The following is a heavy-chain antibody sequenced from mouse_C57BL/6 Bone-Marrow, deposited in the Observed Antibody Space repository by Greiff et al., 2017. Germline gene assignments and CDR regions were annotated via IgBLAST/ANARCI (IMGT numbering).Heavy chain of an antibody. V-gene: IGHV5-4*01. J-gene: IGHJ2*01. CDR2: ISDGGSYT. D-gene: IGHD2-5*01. Sequence: EVQLVESGGGLVKPGGSLKLSCAASGFTFSSYAMSWVRQTPEKRLEWVATISDGGSYTYYPDNVKGRFTISRDNAKNSLYLQMSHLKSEDTAMYYCARSSYYSNYVDYWGQGTTLTVSS. CDR3: ARSSYYSNYVDY. CDR1: GFTFSSYA.